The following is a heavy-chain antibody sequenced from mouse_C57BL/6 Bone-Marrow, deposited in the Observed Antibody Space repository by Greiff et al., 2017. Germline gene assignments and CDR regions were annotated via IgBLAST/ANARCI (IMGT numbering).Heavy chain of an antibody. CDR2: IDPESGGT. CDR1: GFNFNDYC. CDR3: TTGYLRYFDY. D-gene: IGHD2-2*01. J-gene: IGHJ2*01. V-gene: IGHV14-4*01. Sequence: VQLQQSGAELVRPGASVKLSCTASGFNFNDYCMHWVKQRPEQGLEWIGWIDPESGGTEYALKFQGKATITVDTSSSTAYLQLSSLTSEDTAVYYCTTGYLRYFDYWGQGTTLTVSS.